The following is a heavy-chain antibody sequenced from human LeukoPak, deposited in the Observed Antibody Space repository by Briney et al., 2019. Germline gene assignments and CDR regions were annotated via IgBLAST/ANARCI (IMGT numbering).Heavy chain of an antibody. V-gene: IGHV3-23*01. Sequence: GGSLRLSCAASGFTFSSYAMSWVRQAPGKGLEWVSAISGSGGSTYYADSVKGRFTISRDNSKNTLYPQMNSLRAEDTAVYYCAKDPFGGYSYGNYYYYYGMDVWGQGTTVTVSS. CDR3: AKDPFGGYSYGNYYYYYGMDV. CDR1: GFTFSSYA. CDR2: ISGSGGST. J-gene: IGHJ6*02. D-gene: IGHD5-18*01.